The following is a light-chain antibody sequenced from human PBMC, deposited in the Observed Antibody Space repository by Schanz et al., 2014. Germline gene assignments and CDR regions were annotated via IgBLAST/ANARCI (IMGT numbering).Light chain of an antibody. CDR2: DAS. CDR3: QHYGSSSIT. CDR1: QSVTSW. Sequence: EIVLTQSPATLSLSPGERATLSCRASQSVTSWLAWYQQKPGQAPRLLIYDASNRAPGIPDRFSGTGSGTDFTLTISRLEPEDFAVYYCQHYGSSSITFGQGTRLEIK. V-gene: IGKV3-20*01. J-gene: IGKJ5*01.